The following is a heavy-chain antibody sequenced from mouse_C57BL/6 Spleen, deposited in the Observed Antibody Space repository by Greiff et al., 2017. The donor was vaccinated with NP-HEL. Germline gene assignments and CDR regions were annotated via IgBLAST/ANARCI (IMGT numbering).Heavy chain of an antibody. CDR2: IYTCSGST. CDR3: ARSGYDVEGDFDV. CDR1: GYTFTSYW. Sequence: VQLQQPGAELVKPGASVTISCKASGYTFTSYWITWVKQRPGQGLEWIGDIYTCSGSTNYNEKFKGKATLTVDTSSSTAYMHLSSLTSEDSEVYYCARSGYDVEGDFDVWGTGTTVTVSS. D-gene: IGHD2-2*01. J-gene: IGHJ1*03. V-gene: IGHV1-55*01.